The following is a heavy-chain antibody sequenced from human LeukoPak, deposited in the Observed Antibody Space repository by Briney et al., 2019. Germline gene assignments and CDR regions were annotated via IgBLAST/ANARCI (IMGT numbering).Heavy chain of an antibody. J-gene: IGHJ4*02. V-gene: IGHV4-30-4*01. CDR1: GDSINSGNSH. Sequence: SETLSLTCTVSGDSINSGNSHWTWIRQPPGKGLEWLGSVYDSWNNYYNPSLESRITMSVDTPKNQYSLELSSVIAADTAVYYCASYFVGNGGRGYWGQGALVTVSS. D-gene: IGHD3-10*02. CDR2: VYDSWNN. CDR3: ASYFVGNGGRGY.